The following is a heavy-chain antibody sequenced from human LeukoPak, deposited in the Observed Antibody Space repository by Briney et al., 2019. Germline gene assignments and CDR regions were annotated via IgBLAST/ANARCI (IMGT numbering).Heavy chain of an antibody. CDR3: AKQADTYYFDY. CDR2: IWYDGSNK. CDR1: GFTFSSYG. J-gene: IGHJ4*02. D-gene: IGHD6-19*01. V-gene: IGHV3-33*06. Sequence: PGRSLRLSCAASGFTFSSYGMHWVRQAPGKGLEWVAVIWYDGSNKYYADSVKGRFTISRDNSKNTLYLQMNSLGAEDTAVYYCAKQADTYYFDYWGQGTLVTVSS.